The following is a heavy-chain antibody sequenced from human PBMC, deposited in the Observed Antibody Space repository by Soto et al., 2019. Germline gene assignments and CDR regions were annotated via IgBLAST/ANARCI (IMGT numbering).Heavy chain of an antibody. CDR1: GGSINSGGYY. V-gene: IGHV4-31*03. CDR2: IYYSGST. Sequence: PSETLSLTCTVSGGSINSGGYYWSWIRQHPGKGLEWIGYIYYSGSTYYSPSLRSRVTISIDTSKNQLSLKLSSVTAADTAVHYCARAQTIFGIITVFDYWGQGTLVTV. J-gene: IGHJ4*02. CDR3: ARAQTIFGIITVFDY. D-gene: IGHD3-3*01.